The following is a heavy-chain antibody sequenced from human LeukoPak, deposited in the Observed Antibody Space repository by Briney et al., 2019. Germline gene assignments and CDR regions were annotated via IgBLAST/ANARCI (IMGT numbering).Heavy chain of an antibody. CDR3: ARSHREVFGVVRVGSYYFDH. Sequence: PSETLSLTCTVSGGSISSRSYYWGWVRQPPGKGLEWIGTIYHSGSTYYNPSLKSRLIISVDTSKNQFSLKLSSVTAADTAVYYCARSHREVFGVVRVGSYYFDHWGQGTLVTVSS. D-gene: IGHD3-3*01. J-gene: IGHJ4*02. V-gene: IGHV4-39*01. CDR1: GGSISSRSYY. CDR2: IYHSGST.